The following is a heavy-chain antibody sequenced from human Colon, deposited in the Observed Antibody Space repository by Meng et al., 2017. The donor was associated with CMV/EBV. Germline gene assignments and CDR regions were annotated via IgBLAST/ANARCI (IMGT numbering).Heavy chain of an antibody. V-gene: IGHV4-4*02. CDR1: GDSISSNNW. D-gene: IGHD1-14*01. Sequence: CAVAGDSISSNNWWTWVRQPPGKGLEWIGEIYHTGNTNYNPSLKSRVTISVDKSDNHFSVKLSSVTAADTAVYYCTRASEGRRGVHPWGQGTLVTVSS. CDR3: TRASEGRRGVHP. CDR2: IYHTGNT. J-gene: IGHJ5*02.